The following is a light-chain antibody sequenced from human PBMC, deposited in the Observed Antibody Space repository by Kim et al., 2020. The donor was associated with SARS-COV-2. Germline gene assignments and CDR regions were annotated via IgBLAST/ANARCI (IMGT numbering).Light chain of an antibody. CDR3: QVWDSRSDRVV. V-gene: IGLV3-21*02. J-gene: IGLJ2*01. CDR1: NIGSKH. Sequence: SYELTQPPSVSVAPGQTAKISCGGDNIGSKHVHWYQQKSGQAPVLVVYYDSNRPSGIPERFAGSNSYNTATLTISGVEAGDEADYHCQVWDSRSDRVVFGGGTQLTVL. CDR2: YDS.